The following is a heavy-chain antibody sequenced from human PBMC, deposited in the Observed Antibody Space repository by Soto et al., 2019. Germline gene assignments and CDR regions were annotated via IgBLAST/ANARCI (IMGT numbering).Heavy chain of an antibody. Sequence: SETLSLTCTVSGDSVRSGSFYWSWIRQPPGKGLEWIGYIYYTGRTSYNPSLKSRVTISIDPSKNHFALNLTSVTAADTAIYYCARDSTAFVFDYWGQGALVTVPQ. D-gene: IGHD2-2*01. CDR2: IYYTGRT. V-gene: IGHV4-61*03. CDR1: GDSVRSGSFY. J-gene: IGHJ4*02. CDR3: ARDSTAFVFDY.